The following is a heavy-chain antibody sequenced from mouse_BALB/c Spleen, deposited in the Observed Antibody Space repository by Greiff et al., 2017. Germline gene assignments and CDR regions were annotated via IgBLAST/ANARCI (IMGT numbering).Heavy chain of an antibody. CDR1: GYTFTDYE. D-gene: IGHD3-3*01. Sequence: QVHVKQSGAELVRPGASVTLSCKASGYTFTDYEMHWVKQTPVHGLEWIGAIDPETGGTAYNQKFKGKATLTADKSSSTAYMELRSLTSEDSAVYYCTRWGGRFAYWGQGTLVTVSA. CDR2: IDPETGGT. V-gene: IGHV1-15*01. CDR3: TRWGGRFAY. J-gene: IGHJ3*01.